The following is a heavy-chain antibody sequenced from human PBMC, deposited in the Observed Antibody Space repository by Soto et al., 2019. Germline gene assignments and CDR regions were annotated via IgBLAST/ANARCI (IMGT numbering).Heavy chain of an antibody. CDR1: GTIFSSYT. V-gene: IGHV1-69*08. D-gene: IGHD3-16*01. J-gene: IGHJ6*02. CDR2: IIPILGET. Sequence: QVQLVQSGAEVKKPGSSVRVSCKAYGTIFSSYTISWVRQAPGQGLEWMGRIIPILGETNYAQKFQGRGTLTADRSTNTAYMELNSLRLEDTALYYCARGLGGRMDDWGQGTTVTVSS. CDR3: ARGLGGRMDD.